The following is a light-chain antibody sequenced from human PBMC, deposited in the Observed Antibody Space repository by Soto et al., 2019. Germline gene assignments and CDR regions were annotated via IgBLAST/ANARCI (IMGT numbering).Light chain of an antibody. CDR2: EVT. CDR1: STDVGGYNF. CDR3: SSYTSTSTPV. Sequence: QSALTQPASVSGSLGQSITISCTGTSTDVGGYNFVSWYQQHPDKAPKLLIYEVTNRPSGVSNRFPGSKSGNTASLTISGLQAEDEADYYCSSYTSTSTPVFGTGTKVTVL. J-gene: IGLJ1*01. V-gene: IGLV2-14*01.